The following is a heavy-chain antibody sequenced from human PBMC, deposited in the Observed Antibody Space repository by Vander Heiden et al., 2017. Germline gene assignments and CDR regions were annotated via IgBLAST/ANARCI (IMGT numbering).Heavy chain of an antibody. Sequence: QVTLKESGPVLVKPTETLTLTCTVSGFSLSNARMGVTWIRQPPGKALEAFAHILSNHEKSYSTALNSSLSISKDTSTSQVVLTMTNMDPVDTPPYYCARILYGDCSVLVTGWYFDLWCRGTLVTVSS. D-gene: IGHD4-17*01. V-gene: IGHV2-26*01. CDR3: ARILYGDCSVLVTGWYFDL. CDR2: ILSNHEK. CDR1: GFSLSNARMG. J-gene: IGHJ2*01.